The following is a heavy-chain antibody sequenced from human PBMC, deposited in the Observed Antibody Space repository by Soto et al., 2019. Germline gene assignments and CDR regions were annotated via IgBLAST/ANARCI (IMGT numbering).Heavy chain of an antibody. CDR3: ARDVGDESITYNDAFDI. D-gene: IGHD3-10*01. CDR1: GYSFSTYE. V-gene: IGHV1-18*01. J-gene: IGHJ3*02. CDR2: VSAYRGYT. Sequence: QVQLVQSAAEVKKPGASVKVSCKASGYSFSTYEINWLRQAPGQGLEWMGWVSAYRGYTDYAEKFQDRVTMTTDTSTSTAYMELRSLRYDDTAVYYCARDVGDESITYNDAFDIWGQGTMVTVSS.